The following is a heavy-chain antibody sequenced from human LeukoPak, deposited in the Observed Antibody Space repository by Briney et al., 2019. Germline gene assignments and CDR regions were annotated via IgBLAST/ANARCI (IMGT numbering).Heavy chain of an antibody. J-gene: IGHJ4*02. Sequence: GGSLRLSCAASGFTFSSYSMNWVRQAPGKGLEWVSSITSSSSYIYYADSVKGRFTISRGNAKNSLYLQMNSLRAEDTAVYYCARGGREYYYDSSGWIYYFDYWGQGTLVTVSS. D-gene: IGHD3-22*01. CDR2: ITSSSSYI. CDR3: ARGGREYYYDSSGWIYYFDY. CDR1: GFTFSSYS. V-gene: IGHV3-21*01.